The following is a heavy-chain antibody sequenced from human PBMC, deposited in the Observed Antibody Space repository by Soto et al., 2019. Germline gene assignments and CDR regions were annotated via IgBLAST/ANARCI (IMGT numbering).Heavy chain of an antibody. CDR2: INPKSGNT. J-gene: IGHJ4*02. D-gene: IGHD3-10*01. V-gene: IGHV1-2*04. CDR1: GYTFTNYY. Sequence: QVQLVQSGAEVKKPGASVKVSCKASGYTFTNYYIHWVRQAPGQGLEWMGWINPKSGNTQYTQKFQDWVTMTRDTSTSTAYMELSRLRSDDTAVYYCARDFGSYWFDYWGQRTLVTVAS. CDR3: ARDFGSYWFDY.